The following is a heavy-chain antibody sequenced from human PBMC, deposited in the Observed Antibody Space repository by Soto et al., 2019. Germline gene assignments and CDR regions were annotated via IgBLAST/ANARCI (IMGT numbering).Heavy chain of an antibody. CDR2: ITGNGGT. V-gene: IGHV3-23*01. D-gene: IGHD3-22*01. Sequence: GGSLRLSCAASGFTFRIYAMSWVRQAPGKGLEWVSTITGNGGTSYADFVRGRFTISRDNSKNTLYLQMNSLRAEDTAVYYCAKDAPGSGWLSDYWGQGTMVTVYS. CDR3: AKDAPGSGWLSDY. CDR1: GFTFRIYA. J-gene: IGHJ4*02.